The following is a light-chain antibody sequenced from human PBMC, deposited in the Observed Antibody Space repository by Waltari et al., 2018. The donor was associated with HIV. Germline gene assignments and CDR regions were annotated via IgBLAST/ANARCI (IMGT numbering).Light chain of an antibody. CDR3: SSFATSDTLL. V-gene: IGLV2-14*01. J-gene: IGLJ2*01. Sequence: QSALTQPASVSGSPGPSITISCTGTSDDIGLYNFVSWYQKHPDKAPQLIIYGNTNRPSGVSYRFSGSKSDNTASLTMSGLQAEDEADYYCSSFATSDTLLFGGGTKLTVL. CDR1: SDDIGLYNF. CDR2: GNT.